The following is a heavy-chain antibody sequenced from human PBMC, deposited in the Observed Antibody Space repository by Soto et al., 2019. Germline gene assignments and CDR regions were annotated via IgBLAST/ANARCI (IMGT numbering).Heavy chain of an antibody. Sequence: PGGSLRLSCAASGFSLSVYWMHWVRQAPGKGLEWVGRIKSKTDGGTTDYAAPVKGRFTISRDDSKNTLYLQMNSLKTEDTAVYYCIGPPRGGYYYYYGMDVWGQGTTVTVSS. J-gene: IGHJ6*02. D-gene: IGHD3-10*01. CDR2: IKSKTDGGTT. CDR1: GFSLSVYW. V-gene: IGHV3-15*01. CDR3: IGPPRGGYYYYYGMDV.